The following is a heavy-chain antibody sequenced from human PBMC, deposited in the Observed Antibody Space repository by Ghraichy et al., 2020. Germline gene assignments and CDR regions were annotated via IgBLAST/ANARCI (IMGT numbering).Heavy chain of an antibody. V-gene: IGHV3-23*01. CDR1: GFTFSSYA. D-gene: IGHD5-18*01. Sequence: GGSLRLSCAASGFTFSSYAVSWVRQAPGKGLEWVSGISGGGGNIFYADSVKGRFTISRDNSKNTLYLQMNSLRAEDTALYYCAKGLVDTAMIVFNAFDIWGQGTMVTVSS. CDR2: ISGGGGNI. CDR3: AKGLVDTAMIVFNAFDI. J-gene: IGHJ3*02.